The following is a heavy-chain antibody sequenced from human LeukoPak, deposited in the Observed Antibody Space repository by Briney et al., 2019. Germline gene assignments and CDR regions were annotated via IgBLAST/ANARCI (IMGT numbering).Heavy chain of an antibody. CDR2: VSGSGDRM. CDR3: AKAAAAPGFDF. CDR1: GFTSSSYA. V-gene: IGHV3-23*01. D-gene: IGHD6-13*01. Sequence: GGSLRLSCAASGFTSSSYALNWVRQAPGKGLEWVATVSGSGDRMYHADSVKGRFTISRDNSKNTIYLQMNSLRAEDTALYYCAKAAAAPGFDFWGQGTLVTVSS. J-gene: IGHJ4*02.